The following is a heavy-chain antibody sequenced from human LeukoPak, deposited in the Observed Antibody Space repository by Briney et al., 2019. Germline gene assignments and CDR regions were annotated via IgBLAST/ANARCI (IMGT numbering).Heavy chain of an antibody. D-gene: IGHD4-17*01. CDR3: AREDPQTTVPEGMDV. CDR2: IYYSGTT. CDR1: GGSISHYY. J-gene: IGHJ6*02. V-gene: IGHV4-59*01. Sequence: SETLSLTCTVSGGSISHYYWSWIRRSPGKGLEWIGYIYYSGTTNYNPSLKSRVTISVDTSRNQFSLQLRSVTAADTAVYYCAREDPQTTVPEGMDVWGQGTTVIVSS.